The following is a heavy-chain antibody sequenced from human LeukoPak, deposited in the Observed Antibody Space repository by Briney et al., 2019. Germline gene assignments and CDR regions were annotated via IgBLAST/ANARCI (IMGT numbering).Heavy chain of an antibody. CDR3: ARGSGSYSGAFDI. CDR2: INHSGST. Sequence: PSETLSLTCAVYGGSFSGYYWSWIRQPPGKGLEWIGEINHSGSTNYNPSLKSRVTISVDTSKNQFSLKLSSVTAADTAVYYCARGSGSYSGAFDIWGQGTMVTVSS. V-gene: IGHV4-34*01. CDR1: GGSFSGYY. D-gene: IGHD1-26*01. J-gene: IGHJ3*02.